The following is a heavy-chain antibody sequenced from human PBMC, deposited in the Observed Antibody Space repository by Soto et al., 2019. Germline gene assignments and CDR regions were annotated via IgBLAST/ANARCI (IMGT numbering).Heavy chain of an antibody. V-gene: IGHV4-59*01. Sequence: SETLSLTCTVSGGSISSYYWSWIRQPPGQGLEWIGYIYYSGSTNYNPSLKSRVTISVDTSKNQFSLKLSSVTAADTAVYYCARGEDYYDSSGYYYNYYGMDVWGQGTTVTVSS. J-gene: IGHJ6*02. D-gene: IGHD3-22*01. CDR1: GGSISSYY. CDR3: ARGEDYYDSSGYYYNYYGMDV. CDR2: IYYSGST.